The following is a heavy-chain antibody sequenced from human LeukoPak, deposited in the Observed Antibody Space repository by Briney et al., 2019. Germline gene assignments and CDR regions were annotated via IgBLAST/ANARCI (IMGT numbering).Heavy chain of an antibody. J-gene: IGHJ4*02. V-gene: IGHV3-53*01. CDR1: GFTVSSNY. CDR3: ARVDTMVRGVIDYYFDY. Sequence: PGGSLRLSCAASGFTVSSNYMSWVRQAPGKGLEWVSVIYSGGSTYYAASVKGRFTLSRDNSKNTLYLQMNSLRAEDTAVYYCARVDTMVRGVIDYYFDYWGQGTLVTVSS. CDR2: IYSGGST. D-gene: IGHD3-10*01.